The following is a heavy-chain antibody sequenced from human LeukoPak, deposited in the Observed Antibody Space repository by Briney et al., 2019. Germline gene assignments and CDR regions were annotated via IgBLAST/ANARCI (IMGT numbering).Heavy chain of an antibody. CDR1: GGSISSYY. D-gene: IGHD6-13*01. CDR2: IYCSGST. V-gene: IGHV4-59*01. CDR3: ARIKAAALNFDY. J-gene: IGHJ4*02. Sequence: PSETLSLTCTVSGGSISSYYWSWIRQPPGKGLEWIGYIYCSGSTNYNPSLKSRVTISVDTSKNQFSLKLSSVTAADTAVYYCARIKAAALNFDYWGQGTLVTVSS.